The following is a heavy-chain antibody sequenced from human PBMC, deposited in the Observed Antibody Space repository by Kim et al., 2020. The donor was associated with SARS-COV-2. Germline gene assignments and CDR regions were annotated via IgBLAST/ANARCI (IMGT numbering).Heavy chain of an antibody. J-gene: IGHJ4*02. V-gene: IGHV4-38-2*02. D-gene: IGHD2-15*01. CDR2: IYHSGST. CDR3: ARAYSDIVVVVAGFDY. CDR1: GYSISSGYY. Sequence: SETLSLTCTVSGYSISSGYYWGWIRQPPGKGLEWIGSIYHSGSTYYNPSLKSRVTISVDTSKNQFSLQLSSVTAADTAVYYCARAYSDIVVVVAGFDYWGQGTLVTVSS.